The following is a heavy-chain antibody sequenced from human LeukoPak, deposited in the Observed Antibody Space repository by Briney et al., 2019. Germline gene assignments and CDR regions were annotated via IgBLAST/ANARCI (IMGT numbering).Heavy chain of an antibody. CDR3: ARVARIAAAGYFDY. J-gene: IGHJ4*02. CDR1: GFTFSSYG. CDR2: IWYDGSNK. D-gene: IGHD6-13*01. V-gene: IGHV3-33*01. Sequence: GRSLRLSCAASGFTFSSYGMHWVRQAPGKGLEWVAVIWYDGSNKYYADSVKGRFTIPRDNSKNTLYLQMNSLRAEDTAVYYCARVARIAAAGYFDYWGQGTLVTVSS.